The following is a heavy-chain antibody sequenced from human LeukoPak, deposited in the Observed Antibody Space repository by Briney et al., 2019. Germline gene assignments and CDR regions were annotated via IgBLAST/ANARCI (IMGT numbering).Heavy chain of an antibody. CDR3: ARDRESPGV. Sequence: PSETLSLTCTVSGGSISSYYWSWIRQPPGKGLEWIGYIYYSGSTKYNPSLKSRVTISANTSKNQFSLKLSSVTAADTAVYYCARDRESPGVWGQGTLVTVSS. CDR2: IYYSGST. V-gene: IGHV4-59*01. J-gene: IGHJ4*02. CDR1: GGSISSYY.